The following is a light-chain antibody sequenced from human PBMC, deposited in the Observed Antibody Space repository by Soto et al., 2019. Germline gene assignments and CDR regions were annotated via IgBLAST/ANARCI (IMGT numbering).Light chain of an antibody. CDR2: GAG. Sequence: EVVLTQSPGPLYLSPGHKATLSCRANQRVSSSYLAWYQHKPGQAPRLLMFGAGSRATGIPGRFSGSGSGTHFNLIINKLEPEDFAVYYCQQYGSTPHTFGQGTKLELK. CDR3: QQYGSTPHT. V-gene: IGKV3-20*01. J-gene: IGKJ2*01. CDR1: QRVSSSY.